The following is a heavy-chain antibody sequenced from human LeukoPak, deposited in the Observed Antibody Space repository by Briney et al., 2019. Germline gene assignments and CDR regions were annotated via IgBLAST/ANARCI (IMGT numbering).Heavy chain of an antibody. V-gene: IGHV3-33*08. CDR2: IWYDGSNK. Sequence: PGGSLRLSCAASGFTFSSYGMHWVRQAPGKGLEWVAVIWYDGSNKYYADSVKGRFTISRDNSKNTLYLQMNSLRAEDTAVYYCARDLTGEPPFIDYWGQGTLVTVSS. CDR1: GFTFSSYG. D-gene: IGHD7-27*01. CDR3: ARDLTGEPPFIDY. J-gene: IGHJ4*02.